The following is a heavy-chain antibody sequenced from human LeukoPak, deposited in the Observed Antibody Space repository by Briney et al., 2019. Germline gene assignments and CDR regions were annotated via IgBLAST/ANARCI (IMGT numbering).Heavy chain of an antibody. CDR2: ISYDGSNK. CDR3: ARDFKTGEPYYDSSGYYDY. V-gene: IGHV3-30*03. Sequence: GGSLRLSCAASGFTFSSYGMHWVRQAPGKGLEWVAVISYDGSNKYYADSVKGRFTISRDNSKNTLYLQMNSLRAEDTAVYYCARDFKTGEPYYDSSGYYDYWGQGTLVTVSS. J-gene: IGHJ4*02. D-gene: IGHD3-22*01. CDR1: GFTFSSYG.